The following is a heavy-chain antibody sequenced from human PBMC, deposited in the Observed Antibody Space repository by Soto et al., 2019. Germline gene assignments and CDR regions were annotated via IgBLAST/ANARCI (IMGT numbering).Heavy chain of an antibody. CDR1: GFTFSSYA. Sequence: EVQLLESGGGLVQPGGSLRLSCEASGFTFSSYAMSWVRQAPGKGLEWVSAISGSDGNTYYADSVKGRFTISRDNSKNTLYLQMNSLRAEDTAVYYCAKDPLIVGAFWGQGTLVTVSS. J-gene: IGHJ4*02. D-gene: IGHD1-26*01. V-gene: IGHV3-23*01. CDR2: ISGSDGNT. CDR3: AKDPLIVGAF.